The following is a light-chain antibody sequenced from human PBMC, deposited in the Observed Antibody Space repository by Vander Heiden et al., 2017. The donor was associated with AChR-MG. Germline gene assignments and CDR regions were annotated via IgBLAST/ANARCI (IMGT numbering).Light chain of an antibody. CDR2: AAS. J-gene: IGKJ2*01. CDR3: QQLNSYPYT. CDR1: QGISSY. Sequence: DIQFTQSPSFLSASVGDRVTITCRASQGISSYLAWYQEKPGKAPKLLIYAASTLHSGVPSRFSGSGSGTEFTLTISSLQPEDFATYYCQQLNSYPYTFGQGTKLEIK. V-gene: IGKV1-9*01.